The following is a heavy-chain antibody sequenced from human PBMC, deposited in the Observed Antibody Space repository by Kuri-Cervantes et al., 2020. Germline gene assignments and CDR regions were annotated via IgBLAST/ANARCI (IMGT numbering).Heavy chain of an antibody. CDR3: DRDEISGYGTVDY. Sequence: ESLRLSCGAYGFTFSDHSMNWVRQAPGKGLEWVSRINSDGSSTSYADSVKGQFTISRDNAKNTPYLQMNSLRAEDAAVYYCDRDEISGYGTVDYWGQGTLVTVSS. V-gene: IGHV3-74*01. CDR1: GFTFSDHS. D-gene: IGHD5-12*01. CDR2: INSDGSST. J-gene: IGHJ4*02.